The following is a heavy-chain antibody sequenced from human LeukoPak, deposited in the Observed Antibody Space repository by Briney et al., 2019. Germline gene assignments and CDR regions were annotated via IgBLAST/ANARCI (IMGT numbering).Heavy chain of an antibody. CDR3: ARGDGVVVAAPFDY. D-gene: IGHD2-15*01. Sequence: SETLSLTCTVSGGSISSYYWSWIRQHPGKGLEWIGYIYYSGSTNYNPSLKSRVTISVDTSKNQFSLKLSSVTAADTAVYYCARGDGVVVAAPFDYWGQGTLVTVSS. CDR1: GGSISSYY. CDR2: IYYSGST. J-gene: IGHJ4*02. V-gene: IGHV4-59*12.